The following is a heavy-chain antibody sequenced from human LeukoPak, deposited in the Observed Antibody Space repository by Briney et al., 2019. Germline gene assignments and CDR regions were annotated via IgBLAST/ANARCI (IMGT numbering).Heavy chain of an antibody. J-gene: IGHJ4*02. CDR1: GYRFTSYW. Sequence: GESLKISCKGSGYRFTSYWTGWVRQMPGKGLEWMGIIFPSDSDTRYSPSFQGQVTISADKSTSTAYLQWSSLKASDTATYYCARGISSTYIGDYWGQGTLVSVSS. CDR2: IFPSDSDT. CDR3: ARGISSTYIGDY. D-gene: IGHD2-2*01. V-gene: IGHV5-51*01.